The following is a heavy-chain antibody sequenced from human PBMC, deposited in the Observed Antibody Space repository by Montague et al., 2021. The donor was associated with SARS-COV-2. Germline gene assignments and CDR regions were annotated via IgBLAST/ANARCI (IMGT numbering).Heavy chain of an antibody. V-gene: IGHV4-59*13. D-gene: IGHD1-26*01. CDR3: ARGGMYLSY. J-gene: IGHJ4*02. CDR2: ITYRGST. CDR1: ADSITNNY. Sequence: SETLSLTCTVSADSITNNYWTWIRQSPGEGLEWIGHITYRGSTTYNPSLKSRVTTSIDTSKNQFSLILKSVTAADTAVYYCARGGMYLSYWGQGTLVTVSS.